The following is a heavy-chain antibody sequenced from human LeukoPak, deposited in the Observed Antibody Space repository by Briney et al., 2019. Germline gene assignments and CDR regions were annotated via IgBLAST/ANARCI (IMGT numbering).Heavy chain of an antibody. D-gene: IGHD1-26*01. CDR3: AREKGGGSYYNDY. CDR2: ISYDGSNK. J-gene: IGHJ4*02. Sequence: GGSLRLSCAASGFTFSSYAMHWVRQAPGKGLEWVAVISYDGSNKYYADSVKGRFTISRDNAKNSLYLQMNSLRAEDTALYYCAREKGGGSYYNDYWGQGTLVTVSS. V-gene: IGHV3-30*04. CDR1: GFTFSSYA.